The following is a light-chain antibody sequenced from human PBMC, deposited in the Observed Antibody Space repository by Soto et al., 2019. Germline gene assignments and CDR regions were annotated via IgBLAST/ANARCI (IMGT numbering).Light chain of an antibody. J-gene: IGLJ1*01. V-gene: IGLV1-40*01. CDR2: GNN. Sequence: QSVLTQPPSVSGAPGQRVTISCTGSSSNIGAGYDVHWYQQLPGTAPKLLIYGNNNRPSGVPDRFSGSKSGTSASLAITGLQAEDEADDYCQSYASSLSGAYVFGTGTKVTVL. CDR3: QSYASSLSGAYV. CDR1: SSNIGAGYD.